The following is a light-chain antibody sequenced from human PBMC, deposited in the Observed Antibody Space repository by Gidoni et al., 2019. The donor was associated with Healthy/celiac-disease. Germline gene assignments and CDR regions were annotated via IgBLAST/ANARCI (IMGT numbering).Light chain of an antibody. V-gene: IGLV1-40*01. J-gene: IGLJ1*01. CDR1: SSNIGAGYD. Sequence: QSVLTQPPSVSGAPGQRVTISCTGSSSNIGAGYDVHGYQQLPGTAPKLHIYGNSHRPSGVPDRFSGSKSGTSASLAITGLQAEDEADCYCQSYDSSRSGFYVFGTGTKVTVL. CDR3: QSYDSSRSGFYV. CDR2: GNS.